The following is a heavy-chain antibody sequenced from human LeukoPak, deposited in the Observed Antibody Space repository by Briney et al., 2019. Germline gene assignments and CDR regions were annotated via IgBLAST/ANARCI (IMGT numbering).Heavy chain of an antibody. J-gene: IGHJ4*02. Sequence: GGSLRLSCATSGFTFSNTWMTWVRQPPGKGLEWDGHINRKTDGGTTDYAAPVKGRFTISRDDSKNTLYLQMNSLRAEDTAVYYCARDYLGMHPPDYWGQGTLVTVSS. CDR1: GFTFSNTW. CDR3: ARDYLGMHPPDY. CDR2: INRKTDGGTT. V-gene: IGHV3-15*01. D-gene: IGHD7-27*01.